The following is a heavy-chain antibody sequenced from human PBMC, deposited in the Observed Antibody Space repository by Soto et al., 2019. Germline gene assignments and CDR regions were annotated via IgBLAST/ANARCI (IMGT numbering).Heavy chain of an antibody. CDR1: GFTFNAYT. Sequence: GGSLRLSCILSGFTFNAYTMNWVRQAPGKGLEWVSSISSSSTYIYYADSVKGRFTISRDNTNNSLYLQMNSLTTDDTGLYYCASAVTMGWSPQGYWGQGTPVTVSS. D-gene: IGHD4-17*01. CDR2: ISSSSTYI. V-gene: IGHV3-21*06. J-gene: IGHJ4*02. CDR3: ASAVTMGWSPQGY.